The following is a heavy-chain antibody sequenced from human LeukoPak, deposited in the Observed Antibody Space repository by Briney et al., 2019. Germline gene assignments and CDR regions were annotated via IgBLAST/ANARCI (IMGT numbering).Heavy chain of an antibody. CDR1: GFTFSSYA. Sequence: GGSLRLPCAASGFTFSSYAMSWVRQAPGKGLEWVSAISGSGSNTYYADSVKGRFTISRDNFKNTLYLQMNSLRAEDTALYYCAKGSGGAVDNFDYWGQGTLVTVSS. CDR2: ISGSGSNT. V-gene: IGHV3-23*01. CDR3: AKGSGGAVDNFDY. J-gene: IGHJ4*02. D-gene: IGHD5-12*01.